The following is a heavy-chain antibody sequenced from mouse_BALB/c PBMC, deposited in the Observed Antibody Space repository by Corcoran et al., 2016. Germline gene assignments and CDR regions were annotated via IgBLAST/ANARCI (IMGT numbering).Heavy chain of an antibody. J-gene: IGHJ1*01. CDR3: ARRDYDYWYFDV. D-gene: IGHD2-4*01. Sequence: LVKTGASVKISCNASGYSFTGYYMHWVKQSHGKSLEWIGYISCYNGATSYNQKFKGKATFTVDTSSSTAYMQFNSLTSEDSAVYYCARRDYDYWYFDVWGAGTTVTVSS. V-gene: IGHV1S34*01. CDR1: GYSFTGYY. CDR2: ISCYNGAT.